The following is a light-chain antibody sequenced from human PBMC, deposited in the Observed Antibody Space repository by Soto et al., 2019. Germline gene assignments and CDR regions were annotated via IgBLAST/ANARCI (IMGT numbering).Light chain of an antibody. CDR3: QQRSDWPPRLT. J-gene: IGKJ4*01. Sequence: EIVLTQSPATLSLSPGERATLSCRASQTINNYLAWYQQKPGQGPRLLVYDASYRAIGIPARFSGSGSGTDFTLTISSLEPEDFAVYYCQQRSDWPPRLTFGGGTKVEIK. V-gene: IGKV3-11*01. CDR2: DAS. CDR1: QTINNY.